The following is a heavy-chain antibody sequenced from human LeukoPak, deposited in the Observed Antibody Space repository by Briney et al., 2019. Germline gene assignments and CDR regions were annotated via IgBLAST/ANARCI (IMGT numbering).Heavy chain of an antibody. J-gene: IGHJ5*02. D-gene: IGHD5-12*01. CDR2: INHSGST. Sequence: PSETLSLACDVYGGSFSGYYWSWIRQPPGKGREWIGEINHSGSTNYNPSLKSRVTISVDTSKNQFSLRLSSVTAADTAVYYCARLANVAMITWGQGTLVTVSS. CDR1: GGSFSGYY. V-gene: IGHV4-34*01. CDR3: ARLANVAMIT.